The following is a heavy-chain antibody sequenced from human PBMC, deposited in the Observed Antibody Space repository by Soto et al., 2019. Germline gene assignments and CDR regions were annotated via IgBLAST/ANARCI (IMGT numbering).Heavy chain of an antibody. V-gene: IGHV3-48*03. CDR3: AREVNGYSNPGAFFDY. J-gene: IGHJ4*02. Sequence: GGSLRLSCTASGFTFSSYEMNWVRQAPGKGLEWVSYISSSGSTIYYADSVKGRFTISRDNAKNSLYLQMNSLRAEDTAVYYCAREVNGYSNPGAFFDYWGQGTLVTVSS. D-gene: IGHD4-4*01. CDR2: ISSSGSTI. CDR1: GFTFSSYE.